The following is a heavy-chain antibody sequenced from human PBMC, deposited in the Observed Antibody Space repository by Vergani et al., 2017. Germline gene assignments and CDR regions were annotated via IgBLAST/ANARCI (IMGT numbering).Heavy chain of an antibody. CDR1: GYSIRRGYY. J-gene: IGHJ3*02. CDR3: ARQFWGYQGVGAFET. D-gene: IGHD3-16*01. V-gene: IGHV4-38-2*02. CDR2: VFHSGSA. Sequence: QVQLQESGPGLVKPPETLSLTCSVSGYSIRRGYYWGWIRQPPGKGLEWIATVFHSGSAYYNPSLRRRVTISVETSKNQFSLRLTTLTAADTAVYYCARQFWGYQGVGAFETWGRGTEVSVSS.